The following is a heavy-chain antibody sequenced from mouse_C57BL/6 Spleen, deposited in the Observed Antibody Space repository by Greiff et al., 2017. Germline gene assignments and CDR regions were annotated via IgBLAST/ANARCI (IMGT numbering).Heavy chain of an antibody. Sequence: EVKVIESGEGLVKPGGSLKLSCAASGFPFSSYAMSWVRQTPEKRLEWVAYISSGGDYLYYADTVKGRFTISRDNARNTLYLQMSSLKSEDTAMYDCTRDGFFYYGSSYDWYFDVWGTGTTVTVSS. CDR3: TRDGFFYYGSSYDWYFDV. J-gene: IGHJ1*03. CDR1: GFPFSSYA. D-gene: IGHD1-1*01. V-gene: IGHV5-9-1*02. CDR2: ISSGGDYL.